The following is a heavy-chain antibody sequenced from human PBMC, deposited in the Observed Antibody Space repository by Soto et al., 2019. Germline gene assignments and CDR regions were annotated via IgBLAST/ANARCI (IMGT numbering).Heavy chain of an antibody. CDR2: ISSSGGYI. V-gene: IGHV3-21*06. CDR3: ARYYTSSWSQSSYYYGMDV. D-gene: IGHD6-13*01. Sequence: GGSLRLSCAASGFTFSSYSMNWVRQAPGKGLEWVSSISSSGGYIYYGDSVKGRFTISRDNAKNSLHLQMNSLRAEDTAVYYCARYYTSSWSQSSYYYGMDVWGQGTTVTASS. J-gene: IGHJ6*02. CDR1: GFTFSSYS.